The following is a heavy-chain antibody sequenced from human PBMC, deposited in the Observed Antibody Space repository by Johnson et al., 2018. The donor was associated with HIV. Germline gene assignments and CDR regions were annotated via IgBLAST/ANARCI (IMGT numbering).Heavy chain of an antibody. J-gene: IGHJ3*02. V-gene: IGHV3-7*01. Sequence: VQLVESGGGLVQPGRSLRLSCAASGFTFTSYWMTWVRQAPGKGLEWVANIKQDGSEKYYADSVKGRFTISRDNSKNTLYLQMNSLRAEDTAVYYCAKDSSSWYGGAFDIWGQGTMVTVSS. CDR2: IKQDGSEK. D-gene: IGHD6-13*01. CDR3: AKDSSSWYGGAFDI. CDR1: GFTFTSYW.